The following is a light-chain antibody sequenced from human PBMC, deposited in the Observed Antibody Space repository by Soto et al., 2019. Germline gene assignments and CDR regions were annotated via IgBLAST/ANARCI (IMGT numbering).Light chain of an antibody. V-gene: IGKV3-20*01. J-gene: IGKJ2*01. Sequence: EIVLTQSPGTLSLSPGERATLSCRASQSVSSSYLAWYQQKPGQAPRPLIYGASSRATGIPDRFSGSGSGKDFTLTISILEPEDFAVYYCQQYGSSPFTFGQGTKLEIK. CDR3: QQYGSSPFT. CDR1: QSVSSSY. CDR2: GAS.